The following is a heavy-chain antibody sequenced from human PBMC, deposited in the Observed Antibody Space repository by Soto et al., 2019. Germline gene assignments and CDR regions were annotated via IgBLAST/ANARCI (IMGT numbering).Heavy chain of an antibody. V-gene: IGHV3-23*01. D-gene: IGHD6-25*01. J-gene: IGHJ4*02. CDR1: GFTFSKFV. CDR3: AKDSLSPLAARLYYFDQ. Sequence: QPGGSLRLSCAASGFTFSKFVMSWVRQAPGKGLEWVSGISGRDGRTSYADSVKGRFTISRDNSKSTLYLQMDSLRAEDTATYYCAKDSLSPLAARLYYFDQWGQGSLVTVSS. CDR2: ISGRDGRT.